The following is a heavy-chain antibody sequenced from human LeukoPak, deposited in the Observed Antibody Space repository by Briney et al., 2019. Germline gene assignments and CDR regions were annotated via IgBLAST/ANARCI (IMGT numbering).Heavy chain of an antibody. CDR3: ARHGNSTGPTDY. CDR1: GYSISNTYY. Sequence: SETLSLTCAVSGYSISNTYYWGWIRQPSGKGLQWIGSIHHSGSTYYTPSLKSRVTISVDTSKNQFSLNLNSVTAADTAMYYCARHGNSTGPTDYWGQGTLVTVSS. V-gene: IGHV4-38-2*01. CDR2: IHHSGST. J-gene: IGHJ4*02. D-gene: IGHD2-8*02.